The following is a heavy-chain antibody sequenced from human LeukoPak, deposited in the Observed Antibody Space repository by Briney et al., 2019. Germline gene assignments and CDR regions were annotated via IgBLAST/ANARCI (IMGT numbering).Heavy chain of an antibody. Sequence: ETLSLTCTVSGGSISSNDYYWGWIRQPPGKGLEWVSGISWNSGSTGYADSVKGRFTISRDNSKNTLYLQMNSLRAEDTAVYYCAKDGSSVPVPSYCSSTSCPVLSYMDVWGKGTTVTVSS. CDR2: ISWNSGST. CDR1: GGSISSNDYY. D-gene: IGHD2-2*01. J-gene: IGHJ6*03. CDR3: AKDGSSVPVPSYCSSTSCPVLSYMDV. V-gene: IGHV3-23*01.